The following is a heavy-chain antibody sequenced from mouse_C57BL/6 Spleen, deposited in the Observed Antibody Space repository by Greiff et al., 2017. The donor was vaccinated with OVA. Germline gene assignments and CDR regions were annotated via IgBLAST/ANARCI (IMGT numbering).Heavy chain of an antibody. CDR2: IDPSDSET. Sequence: VQLQQSGAELVRPGSSVKLSCKASGYTFTSYWMHWVKQRPIQGLEWIGNIDPSDSETHYNQKFKDKATLTVDKSSSTAYMQLSSLTSEDSAVYYCARSNSYYFDYWGQGTTLTVSS. J-gene: IGHJ2*01. V-gene: IGHV1-52*01. CDR3: ARSNSYYFDY. CDR1: GYTFTSYW.